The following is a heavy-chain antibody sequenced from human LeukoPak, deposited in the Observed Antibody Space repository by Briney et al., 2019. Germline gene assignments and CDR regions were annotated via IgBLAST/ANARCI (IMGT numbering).Heavy chain of an antibody. V-gene: IGHV1-18*01. CDR1: YTFTSYG. J-gene: IGHJ4*02. Sequence: YTFTSYGXXXXXXXXXQGLXXXXXXXXXNGNTNYAQKLQGRVTMTTDTSTSTAYMELRSLRSDDTAVYYCARSTALYYDSSGYHHPFDYWGQGTLVTVSS. CDR2: XXXXNGNT. D-gene: IGHD3-22*01. CDR3: ARSTALYYDSSGYHHPFDY.